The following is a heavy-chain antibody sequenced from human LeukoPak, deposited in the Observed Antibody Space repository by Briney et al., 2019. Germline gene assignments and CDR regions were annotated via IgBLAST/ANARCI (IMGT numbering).Heavy chain of an antibody. CDR1: GFTFSSYW. D-gene: IGHD3-10*01. Sequence: GGSLRLSCAASGFTFSSYWMNWVRQAPGKGLEWVANIKQDGSEKYYVDSVKGRFTISRDNAKNSLYLQMNSLRAEDMAVYYCARDLSYYRFDPWGQGTLVTVSS. CDR3: ARDLSYYRFDP. CDR2: IKQDGSEK. J-gene: IGHJ5*02. V-gene: IGHV3-7*01.